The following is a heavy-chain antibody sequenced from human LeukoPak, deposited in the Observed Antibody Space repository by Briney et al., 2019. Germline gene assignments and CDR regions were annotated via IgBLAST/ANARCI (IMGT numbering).Heavy chain of an antibody. D-gene: IGHD3-3*01. Sequence: PGGSLRLSCAASGFTVSSNYTSWVRQAPGKGLEWVSVIYSGGSTYYADSVKGRFTISRDNAKNSLYLQMNSLRAEDTAVYYCARAALDDFWSGYNYWGQGTLVTVSS. CDR3: ARAALDDFWSGYNY. CDR2: IYSGGST. J-gene: IGHJ4*02. V-gene: IGHV3-53*01. CDR1: GFTVSSNY.